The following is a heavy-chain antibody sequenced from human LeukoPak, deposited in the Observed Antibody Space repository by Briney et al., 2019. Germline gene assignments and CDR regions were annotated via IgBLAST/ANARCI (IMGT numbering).Heavy chain of an antibody. CDR2: ISGSGGST. Sequence: GGSLRLSCAASGFTFSSYAMSWVRQAPGKGLEWVSAISGSGGSTYYAASVKGRFTISRDNSKNTLYLQMNSLRAEDTAVYYCAKSRCSSTSCYGDYWGQGTLVTVSS. J-gene: IGHJ4*02. D-gene: IGHD2-2*01. V-gene: IGHV3-23*01. CDR3: AKSRCSSTSCYGDY. CDR1: GFTFSSYA.